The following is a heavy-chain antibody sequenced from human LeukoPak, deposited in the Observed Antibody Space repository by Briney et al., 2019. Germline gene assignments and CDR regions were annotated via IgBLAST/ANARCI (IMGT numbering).Heavy chain of an antibody. CDR1: GYTFTGYY. CDR3: ATPRKDYGSDPDAFDI. J-gene: IGHJ3*02. D-gene: IGHD3-10*01. Sequence: ASVKVSCKASGYTFTGYYMHWVRQAPGQGLEWMGWINPNSGGTNYAQKFQGRVTMTRDTSISTAYMEPSRLRSDDTAVYYCATPRKDYGSDPDAFDIWGQGTMVTVSS. V-gene: IGHV1-2*02. CDR2: INPNSGGT.